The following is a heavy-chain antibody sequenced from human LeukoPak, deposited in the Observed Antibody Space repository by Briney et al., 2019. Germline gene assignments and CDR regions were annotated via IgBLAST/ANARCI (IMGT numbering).Heavy chain of an antibody. Sequence: GASVKVSCKASGGIFSSYAISWVRQAPGQGLEWMGGIIPIFGTANYAQKFQGRVTITADESTSTAYMELSSLRSEDTAVYYCARAGREHYYDSSGYYSYWGQGTLVTVSS. CDR3: ARAGREHYYDSSGYYSY. J-gene: IGHJ4*02. D-gene: IGHD3-22*01. CDR2: IIPIFGTA. CDR1: GGIFSSYA. V-gene: IGHV1-69*13.